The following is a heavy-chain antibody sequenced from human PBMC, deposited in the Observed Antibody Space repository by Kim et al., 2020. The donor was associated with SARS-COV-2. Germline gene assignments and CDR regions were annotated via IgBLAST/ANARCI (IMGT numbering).Heavy chain of an antibody. CDR3: ARVGIAVAGTDY. CDR1: GGSISSSSYY. V-gene: IGHV4-39*01. Sequence: SETLSLNCTVSGGSISSSSYYWGWIRQPPGKGLEWIGSIYYSGSTYYNPSLKSRVTISVDTSKNQFSLKLSSVTAADTAVYYCARVGIAVAGTDYWGQGTLVTVSS. CDR2: IYYSGST. D-gene: IGHD6-19*01. J-gene: IGHJ4*02.